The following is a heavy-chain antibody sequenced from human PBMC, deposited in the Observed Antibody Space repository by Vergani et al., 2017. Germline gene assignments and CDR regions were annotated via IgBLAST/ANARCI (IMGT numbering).Heavy chain of an antibody. CDR3: ARVAGNYYDSSGYSDY. CDR2: IIPIFGTA. D-gene: IGHD3-22*01. CDR1: GGTVSSYA. J-gene: IGHJ4*02. Sequence: QVQLVQSGAEVKKPGSSVKVSCKASGGTVSSYAISWVRQAPGQGLEWIGGIIPIFGTANYAQKFQGRVTITADESTSTAYMELSSLRSEDTAVYYCARVAGNYYDSSGYSDYWGQGTLVTVSS. V-gene: IGHV1-69*12.